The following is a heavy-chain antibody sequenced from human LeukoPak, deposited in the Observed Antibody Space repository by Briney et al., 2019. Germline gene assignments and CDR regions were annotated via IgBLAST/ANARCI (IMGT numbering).Heavy chain of an antibody. Sequence: PGESLKISCKASGYKFSNYWIVWVRQMPGKGLEWMGIIYPGDSDTAYGPSFQDRVTISADKSNNTALLHLSSLRASDTAIYYCASPHLGGYDIPGDYQDAFDIWGQGTMVTVSS. J-gene: IGHJ3*02. CDR1: GYKFSNYW. CDR2: IYPGDSDT. CDR3: ASPHLGGYDIPGDYQDAFDI. D-gene: IGHD3-9*01. V-gene: IGHV5-51*01.